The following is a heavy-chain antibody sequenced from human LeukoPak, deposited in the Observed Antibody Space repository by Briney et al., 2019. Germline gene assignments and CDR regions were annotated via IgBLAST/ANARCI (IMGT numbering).Heavy chain of an antibody. CDR2: VYSGGST. V-gene: IGHV3-53*05. Sequence: GGSLRLSCAASGFTVSSNYMSWVRQAPGKGLEWVSVVYSGGSTYYADSVKGRFTISRDNSKNTLYLQMNSLRAEDTAVYYCAKDRSTVVGPYYFDYWGQGTLVTVSS. CDR3: AKDRSTVVGPYYFDY. J-gene: IGHJ4*02. D-gene: IGHD4-11*01. CDR1: GFTVSSNY.